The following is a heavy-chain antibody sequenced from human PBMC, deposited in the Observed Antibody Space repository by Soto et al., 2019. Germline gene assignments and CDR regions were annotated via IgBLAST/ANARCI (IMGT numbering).Heavy chain of an antibody. Sequence: SETLSLTCTVSGGSISSYYWSWIRQPPGKGLEWIGYIYYSGSTNYNPSLKSRVTISVDTSKNQFSLKLSSVTAADTAVYYCARDSMTGGLRYFDWSRFGAFDIWGQGTMVT. D-gene: IGHD3-9*01. V-gene: IGHV4-59*01. CDR2: IYYSGST. CDR3: ARDSMTGGLRYFDWSRFGAFDI. J-gene: IGHJ3*02. CDR1: GGSISSYY.